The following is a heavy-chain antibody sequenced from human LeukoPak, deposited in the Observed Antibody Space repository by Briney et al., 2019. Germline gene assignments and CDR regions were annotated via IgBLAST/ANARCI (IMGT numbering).Heavy chain of an antibody. V-gene: IGHV3-23*01. Sequence: PGGSLRLSCAASGFMFSSNWMSWVRQAPGKGLEWVSAISGSGGSTYYADSVKGRFTISRDNSKNTLYLQMNSLRAEDTAVYYCARLDIVVVPAATADYWGQGTLVTVSS. CDR1: GFMFSSNW. D-gene: IGHD2-2*03. J-gene: IGHJ4*02. CDR3: ARLDIVVVPAATADY. CDR2: ISGSGGST.